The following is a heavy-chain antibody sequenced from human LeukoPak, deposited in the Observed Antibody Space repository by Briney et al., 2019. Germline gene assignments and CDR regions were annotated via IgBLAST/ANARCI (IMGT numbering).Heavy chain of an antibody. CDR3: VRFENWNDPSGYQEY. CDR2: INPSGGST. V-gene: IGHV1-46*01. J-gene: IGHJ4*02. CDR1: GYTFTSYY. Sequence: ASVKVSCTASGYTFTSYYMHWVRQAPGQGLEWMGIINPSGGSTSYAQKFQGRVTMTRDTSTSTVYMELTSLKSDDTAVYYCVRFENWNDPSGYQEYWGQGTLVTVSS. D-gene: IGHD1-1*01.